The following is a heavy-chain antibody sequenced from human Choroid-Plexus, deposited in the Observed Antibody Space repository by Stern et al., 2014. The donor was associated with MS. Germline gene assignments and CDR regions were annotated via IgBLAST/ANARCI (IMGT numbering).Heavy chain of an antibody. D-gene: IGHD2-8*01. J-gene: IGHJ5*02. Sequence: MQLVESGGGVVQPGRPLRLSCAASGFTFGSCAMHWVRQAPGKGLEWVAGVSYDGSSKYYAESVKGRFTVARDNTQNTLDMQMSSLRAEDTAVYYCAKDRQYLTYFFDHWGQGSLVTVSS. CDR1: GFTFGSCA. CDR2: VSYDGSSK. V-gene: IGHV3-30*18. CDR3: AKDRQYLTYFFDH.